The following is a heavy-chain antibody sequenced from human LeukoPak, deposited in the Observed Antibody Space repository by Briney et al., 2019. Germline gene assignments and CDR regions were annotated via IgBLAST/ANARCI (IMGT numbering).Heavy chain of an antibody. V-gene: IGHV3-30*02. CDR3: ASYSRLDTAMVPVAY. Sequence: GGSLRLSCAASGFTFSSYVMHWVRQAPGKGLEGVAFIRYDGSNKYYADSVKGRFTISRDNSENTLYLQMNSLRAEDTAVYYCASYSRLDTAMVPVAYWGQGTLVTVSS. CDR1: GFTFSSYV. D-gene: IGHD5-18*01. J-gene: IGHJ4*02. CDR2: IRYDGSNK.